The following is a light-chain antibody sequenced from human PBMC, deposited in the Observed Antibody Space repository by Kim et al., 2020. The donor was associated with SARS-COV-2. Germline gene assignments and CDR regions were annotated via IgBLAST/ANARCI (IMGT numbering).Light chain of an antibody. CDR3: QSPDTNNTYV. V-gene: IGLV3-25*03. Sequence: SYELTQPPSVSVSPGQTARITCSGDALSKEYAYWYQQKPGQAPVLVIYKDSERPSGIPERFSGSSSGTTVTLTISGVQAEDEADYYCQSPDTNNTYVFGTGTKVTVL. J-gene: IGLJ1*01. CDR2: KDS. CDR1: ALSKEY.